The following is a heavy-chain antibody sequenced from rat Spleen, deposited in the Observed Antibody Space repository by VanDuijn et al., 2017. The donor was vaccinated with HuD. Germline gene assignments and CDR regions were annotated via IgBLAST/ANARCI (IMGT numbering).Heavy chain of an antibody. CDR1: GFTFSNYG. Sequence: EVQLVESGGDLVQPGRSLKLSCAASGFTFSNYGMHWIRQSPTKGLEWVASISNGGGKTYYRDSVQGRFTISRDNAKSNLYLQMYSLRSEDTATYYCARDSAYSSLAYWGQGTLVTVSS. CDR2: ISNGGGKT. D-gene: IGHD2-6*01. CDR3: ARDSAYSSLAY. J-gene: IGHJ3*01. V-gene: IGHV5-19*01.